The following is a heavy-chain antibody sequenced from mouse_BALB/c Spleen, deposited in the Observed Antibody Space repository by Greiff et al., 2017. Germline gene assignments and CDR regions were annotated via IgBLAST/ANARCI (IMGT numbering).Heavy chain of an antibody. CDR3: ARSNSYFDY. Sequence: EVQRVESGGGLVQPGGSRKLSCAASGFTFSSFGMHWVRQAPEKGLEWVAYISSGSSTIYYADTVKGRFTISRDNPKNTLFLQMTSLRSEDTAMYYCARSNSYFDYWGQGTTLTVSS. V-gene: IGHV5-17*02. J-gene: IGHJ2*01. D-gene: IGHD2-5*01. CDR1: GFTFSSFG. CDR2: ISSGSSTI.